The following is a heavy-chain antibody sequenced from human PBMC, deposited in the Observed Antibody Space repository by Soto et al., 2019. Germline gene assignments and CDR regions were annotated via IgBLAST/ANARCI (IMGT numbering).Heavy chain of an antibody. D-gene: IGHD2-21*01. J-gene: IGHJ4*02. CDR2: IRSKANNYAT. CDR3: TSPLAVPRPD. V-gene: IGHV3-73*01. CDR1: GFTFSGSG. Sequence: PGGSLRLSCAASGFTFSGSGMHWVRQASGKGLEWVGRIRSKANNYATAYAASVKGRFTISRDDSKNTAYLQMNSLKTEDTAVYYCTSPLAVPRPDWGEGALVTVPS.